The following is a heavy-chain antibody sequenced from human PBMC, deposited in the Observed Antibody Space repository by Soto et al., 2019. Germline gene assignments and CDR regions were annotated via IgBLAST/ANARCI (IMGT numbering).Heavy chain of an antibody. CDR2: ISSSGTNI. D-gene: IGHD3-16*01. J-gene: IGHJ4*02. Sequence: QVQLVESGGGLVKPGGSLRLACVATGFTSSDHYMSWIRQAPGKGLEWVSYISSSGTNIYYEDSVKGRFTISWDSAKKSLYLQMNSLRAEDTAVYYCASVVGEYGVHPSYSSGDFWGLGTQVTVSS. CDR3: ASVVGEYGVHPSYSSGDF. CDR1: GFTSSDHY. V-gene: IGHV3-11*01.